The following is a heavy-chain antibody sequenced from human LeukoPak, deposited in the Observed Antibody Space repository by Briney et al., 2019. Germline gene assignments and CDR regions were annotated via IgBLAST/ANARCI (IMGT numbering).Heavy chain of an antibody. CDR1: GFTVSSNY. CDR2: IYAGGST. Sequence: PGGSLRLSCAASGFTVSSNYINWVRQAPGKGLEWVSVIYAGGSTNCADSVKSRFTISRDNSENTVYLQMNSLRAEDTAVYFCAREVTTIWYGLDVWGQGTTVIVSS. D-gene: IGHD2-21*02. J-gene: IGHJ6*02. CDR3: AREVTTIWYGLDV. V-gene: IGHV3-53*01.